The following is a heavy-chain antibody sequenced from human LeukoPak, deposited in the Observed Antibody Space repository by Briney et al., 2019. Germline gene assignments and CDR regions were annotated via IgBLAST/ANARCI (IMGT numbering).Heavy chain of an antibody. CDR1: GGSFSGYY. CDR2: INHSGST. Sequence: SETLSLTCAVHGGSFSGYYWSWIRQPPGKGLEWIGEINHSGSTNYNPSLKSRVTISVDTSKNQFSLKLSSVTAADTAVYYCARAPRKYYYYYMDVWGKGTTVTVSS. V-gene: IGHV4-34*01. D-gene: IGHD1-14*01. J-gene: IGHJ6*03. CDR3: ARAPRKYYYYYMDV.